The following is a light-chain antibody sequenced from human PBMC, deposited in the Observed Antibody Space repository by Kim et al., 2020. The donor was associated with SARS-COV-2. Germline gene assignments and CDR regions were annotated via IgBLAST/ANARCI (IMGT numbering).Light chain of an antibody. CDR3: QSADISGTSWI. CDR2: RDK. V-gene: IGLV3-25*03. J-gene: IGLJ2*01. Sequence: QWSGGAPILVLYRDKERPSWIPERFSGSRSGTTLTLTITGVQTEDEADYFCQSADISGTSWIFGGGTQLTVL.